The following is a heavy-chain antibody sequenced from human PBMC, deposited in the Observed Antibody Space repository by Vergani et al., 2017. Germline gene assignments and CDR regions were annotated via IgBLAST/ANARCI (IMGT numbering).Heavy chain of an antibody. Sequence: EVQLVESGGGLVQPGRSLRLSCAASGFTFDDYAMHWVRQAPGKGLEWVSAISGSGGSTYYADSVKGRFTISRDNSKNTLYLQMNSLRAEDTAVYYCAKDHSSSWPYWYFDLWGRGTLVTVSS. CDR3: AKDHSSSWPYWYFDL. CDR2: ISGSGGST. V-gene: IGHV3-23*04. CDR1: GFTFDDYA. J-gene: IGHJ2*01. D-gene: IGHD6-13*01.